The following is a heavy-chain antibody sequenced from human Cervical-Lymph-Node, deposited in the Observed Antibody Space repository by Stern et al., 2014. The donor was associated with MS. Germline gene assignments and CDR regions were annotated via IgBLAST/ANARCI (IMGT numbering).Heavy chain of an antibody. D-gene: IGHD6-6*01. CDR2: IASDGSSI. Sequence: VQLVESGGGLVKPGGSLKLSCAASGFTFSDYYMSWIRQAPGKGLEWVSYIASDGSSIYYADSVKGRFTISRENAKNSLYLQMNSLRADDTAVYYCARDFYSSSNYYYYGMDVWGQGTTVTVSS. J-gene: IGHJ6*02. CDR1: GFTFSDYY. V-gene: IGHV3-11*01. CDR3: ARDFYSSSNYYYYGMDV.